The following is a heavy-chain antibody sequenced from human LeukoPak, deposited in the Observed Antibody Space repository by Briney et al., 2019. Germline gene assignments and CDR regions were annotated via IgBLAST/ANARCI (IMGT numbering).Heavy chain of an antibody. CDR1: GFTFSSYG. J-gene: IGHJ4*02. CDR2: IRYDGSNK. Sequence: GGSLRLSCAASGFTFSSYGMHWVRQAPGKGLEWVAFIRYDGSNKYYADSVKGRFTISRDNSKNTLYLQMNSLRAEDTAVYYCAKDSYHCSSTSCYNWGQGTLVTVSS. D-gene: IGHD2-2*02. CDR3: AKDSYHCSSTSCYN. V-gene: IGHV3-30*02.